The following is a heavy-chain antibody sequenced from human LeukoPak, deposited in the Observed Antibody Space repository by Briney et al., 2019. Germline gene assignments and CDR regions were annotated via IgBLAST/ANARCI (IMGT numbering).Heavy chain of an antibody. D-gene: IGHD5-24*01. Sequence: GRSLRLSCAASGFTFSSYGMHWVRQAPGKGLEGVAVISYDGSNKYYADSVKGRFTISRDNSKNTLYLQMNSLRAEDTAVYYCAKGLERWLQSPFDYWGQGTLVTVSS. J-gene: IGHJ4*02. CDR1: GFTFSSYG. V-gene: IGHV3-30*18. CDR3: AKGLERWLQSPFDY. CDR2: ISYDGSNK.